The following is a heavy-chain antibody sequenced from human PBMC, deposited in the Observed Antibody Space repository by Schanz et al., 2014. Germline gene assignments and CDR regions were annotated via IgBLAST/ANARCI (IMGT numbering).Heavy chain of an antibody. CDR1: GFTVTSYY. V-gene: IGHV3-7*01. CDR2: MNQDGSVK. Sequence: EMQLVESGGGLIQPGGSLRLSCAASGFTVTSYYMSWVRQAPGKGLEWVANMNQDGSVKNYVDSVKGRFTISRDNAKNSLYLQMNSLRAEDTAVYYCARDKGGLIPFDYWGQGTLVAVSS. D-gene: IGHD2-15*01. CDR3: ARDKGGLIPFDY. J-gene: IGHJ4*02.